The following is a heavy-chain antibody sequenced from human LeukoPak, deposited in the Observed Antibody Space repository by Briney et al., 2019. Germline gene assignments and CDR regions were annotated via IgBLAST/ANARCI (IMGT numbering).Heavy chain of an antibody. D-gene: IGHD6-13*01. J-gene: IGHJ4*02. Sequence: GGSLRLSCAASGFTFSSYWMTWVRQAPGKGLEWVANINQYESEKYYVDSVRGRFTISRENAKNSLYLQMNSLRAEDTAVYYCAKDGPEPPGIAAAGGFDYWGQGTLVTVSS. CDR1: GFTFSSYW. CDR2: INQYESEK. CDR3: AKDGPEPPGIAAAGGFDY. V-gene: IGHV3-7*01.